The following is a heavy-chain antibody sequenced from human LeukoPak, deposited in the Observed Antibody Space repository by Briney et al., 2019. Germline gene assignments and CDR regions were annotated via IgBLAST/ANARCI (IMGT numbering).Heavy chain of an antibody. CDR3: ATLPTNWNPLNDAFDI. J-gene: IGHJ3*02. CDR2: INPSGGST. D-gene: IGHD1-1*01. CDR1: GYTFTSYG. Sequence: ASVKVSCKASGYTFTSYGISWVRQAPGQGLEWMGIINPSGGSTSYAQKFQGRVTMTRDMSTSTVYMELSSLRSEDTAVYYCATLPTNWNPLNDAFDIWGQGTMATVSS. V-gene: IGHV1-46*01.